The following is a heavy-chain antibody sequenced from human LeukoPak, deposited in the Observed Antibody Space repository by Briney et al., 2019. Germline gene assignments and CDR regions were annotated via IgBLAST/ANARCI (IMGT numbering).Heavy chain of an antibody. J-gene: IGHJ4*01. CDR2: INPSGGST. Sequence: ASVTVSCKASGYTFTSYYMHWVRQAPGQGLEWMGIINPSGGSTSYAQKFQGRVTMTRDTSTSTAYMELRSLRSDDTAVYYCARDGYSYGYVSYWGQEPWSPSPQ. V-gene: IGHV1-46*01. D-gene: IGHD5-18*01. CDR1: GYTFTSYY. CDR3: ARDGYSYGYVSY.